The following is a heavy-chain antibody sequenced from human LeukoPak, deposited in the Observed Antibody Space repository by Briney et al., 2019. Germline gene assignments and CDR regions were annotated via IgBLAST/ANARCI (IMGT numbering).Heavy chain of an antibody. J-gene: IGHJ4*02. CDR2: IIPILGIA. D-gene: IGHD5-12*01. Sequence: ASVKVSCKASGGTFSSYAISWVRQAPGQGLEWMGRIIPILGIANYAQKFQGRVTITADKSTSTAYMELSSLRSEDTAVYYCAREAGGGYGTFDYWGQGTLVTVSS. CDR1: GGTFSSYA. V-gene: IGHV1-69*04. CDR3: AREAGGGYGTFDY.